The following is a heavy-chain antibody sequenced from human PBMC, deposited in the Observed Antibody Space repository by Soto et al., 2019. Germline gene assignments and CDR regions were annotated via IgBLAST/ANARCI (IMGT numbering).Heavy chain of an antibody. Sequence: PSETLSLTCTVSGGSISSSSYYWGWIRQPPGKGLEWIGSIYYSGSTYYNPSLKSRVTISVDTSKNQFSLKLSSVTAADTAVYYCARSSPYERVIDYWGQGTLVTVSS. CDR3: ARSSPYERVIDY. V-gene: IGHV4-39*01. CDR2: IYYSGST. J-gene: IGHJ4*02. CDR1: GGSISSSSYY. D-gene: IGHD2-2*01.